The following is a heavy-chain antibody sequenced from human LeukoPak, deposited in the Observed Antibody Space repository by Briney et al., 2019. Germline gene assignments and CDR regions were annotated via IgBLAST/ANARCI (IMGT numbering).Heavy chain of an antibody. CDR2: IYYSGST. V-gene: IGHV4-30-4*08. CDR1: GGSISSGDYY. D-gene: IGHD5-18*01. CDR3: ARDTYLDTAMVVY. J-gene: IGHJ4*02. Sequence: SETLSLTCTVSGGSISSGDYYWSWIRQPPGKGLEWIGYIYYSGSTYYNPSLKSRVTISVDTSKNQFSLKLSSVTVADTAVYYCARDTYLDTAMVVYWGQGTLVTVSS.